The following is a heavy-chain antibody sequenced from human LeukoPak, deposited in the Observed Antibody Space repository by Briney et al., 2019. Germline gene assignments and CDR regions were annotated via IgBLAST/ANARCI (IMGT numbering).Heavy chain of an antibody. V-gene: IGHV4-59*01. CDR3: ARVVPAGQIDY. J-gene: IGHJ4*02. CDR2: IYYSGST. Sequence: TSETLSLTCTVSGGSISSYYWSWVRQPPGKGLEWIGYIYYSGSTNYNPSLKSRVTISVDTSKNQFSLKLSSVTAADTAVYYCARVVPAGQIDYWGQGTLVTVSS. D-gene: IGHD2-2*01. CDR1: GGSISSYY.